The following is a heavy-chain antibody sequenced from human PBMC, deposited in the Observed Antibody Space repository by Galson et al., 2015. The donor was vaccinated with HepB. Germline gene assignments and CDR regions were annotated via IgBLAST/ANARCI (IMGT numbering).Heavy chain of an antibody. CDR1: GFTFSTYA. Sequence: SLRLSCAASGFTFSTYAMTWVRQAPGKGLEWVSGITPSDDSTHYGDSVRGRFTISRDNSQNTLFLQMNSLIAEDTAVYYCAKHGGDGAFDIWGQGTMVTVSS. CDR3: AKHGGDGAFDI. D-gene: IGHD2-21*02. J-gene: IGHJ3*02. V-gene: IGHV3-23*01. CDR2: ITPSDDST.